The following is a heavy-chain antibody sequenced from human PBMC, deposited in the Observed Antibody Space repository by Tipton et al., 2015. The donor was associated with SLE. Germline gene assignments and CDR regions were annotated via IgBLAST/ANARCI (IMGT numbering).Heavy chain of an antibody. CDR2: IYPGDTDT. CDR3: ASTYDGSYHWDY. D-gene: IGHD3-16*02. Sequence: QLVQSGAEVKKPGESLKISCKGSGYSFTSYWIGWVRQMPGKGLEWMGIIYPGDTDTTYSPSFQGRVTISADMSISTAYLQWSSLKASDTAIYFCASTYDGSYHWDYWGQGTLVTVSS. CDR1: GYSFTSYW. J-gene: IGHJ4*02. V-gene: IGHV5-51*03.